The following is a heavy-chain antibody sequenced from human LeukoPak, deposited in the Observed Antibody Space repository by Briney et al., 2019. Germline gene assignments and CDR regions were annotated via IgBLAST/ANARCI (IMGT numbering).Heavy chain of an antibody. J-gene: IGHJ3*02. CDR2: INPNSGGT. D-gene: IGHD2-15*01. V-gene: IGHV1-2*04. CDR3: ARDRVVVVAATGTFDI. Sequence: ASVKVSCKASGYTFTGYYMHWVRQAPGQGLEWMGWINPNSGGTNYAQKFQGWVTITRDTSASTAYMELSSLRSEDTAVYYCARDRVVVVAATGTFDIWGQGTMVTVSS. CDR1: GYTFTGYY.